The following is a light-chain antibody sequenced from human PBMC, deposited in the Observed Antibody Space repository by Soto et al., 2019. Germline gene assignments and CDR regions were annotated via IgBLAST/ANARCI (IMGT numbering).Light chain of an antibody. CDR2: TVS. CDR3: CSYGGTDTWV. J-gene: IGLJ3*02. V-gene: IGLV2-11*01. CDR1: SSDVGGYNY. Sequence: QSALTQPRSVSGSPGQSVTISCTGTSSDVGGYNYVSWYQQHPGRAPKLIIFTVSERPSGVPHRFSGSRSGNTASLTISGLQAEDEADYYCCSYGGTDTWVFGGGTKLTVL.